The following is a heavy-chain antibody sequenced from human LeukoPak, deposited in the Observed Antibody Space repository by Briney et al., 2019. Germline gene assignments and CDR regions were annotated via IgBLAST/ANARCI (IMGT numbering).Heavy chain of an antibody. J-gene: IGHJ3*02. CDR3: ARGSRRVAGTSAFDI. CDR1: GFTFSSYA. V-gene: IGHV3-30-3*01. D-gene: IGHD6-19*01. CDR2: ISYDGSNK. Sequence: TGGSLRLSRAASGFTFSSYAMHWVRQAPGKGLEWVAVISYDGSNKYYADSVKGRFTISRDNSKNTLYLQMNSLRAEDTAVYYCARGSRRVAGTSAFDIWGQGTMVTVSS.